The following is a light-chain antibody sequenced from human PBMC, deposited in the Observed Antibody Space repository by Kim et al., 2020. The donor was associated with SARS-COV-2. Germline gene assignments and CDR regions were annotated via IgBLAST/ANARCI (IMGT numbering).Light chain of an antibody. CDR3: QSDDNNNHVV. Sequence: ITCASSSGGHADNDVRWCQQHPGSTPTTVIFEGNERPSWGPDRFSGAIDSASDAASLTIAGLRTEDEAYYCCQSDDNNNHVVFGGGTQLTVL. V-gene: IGLV6-57*01. CDR2: EGN. J-gene: IGLJ2*01. CDR1: SGGHADND.